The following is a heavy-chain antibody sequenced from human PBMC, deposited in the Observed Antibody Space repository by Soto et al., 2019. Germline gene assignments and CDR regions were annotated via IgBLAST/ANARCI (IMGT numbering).Heavy chain of an antibody. Sequence: LEILSLTCTVSGGSISSYYWSWIRQPPGKGLEWIGYIYYSGSTNYNPSLKSRVTISVDTSKNQFSLKLSSVTAADTAVYYCARAEATIGRIFDYWGQGTLVTVSS. CDR1: GGSISSYY. CDR2: IYYSGST. CDR3: ARAEATIGRIFDY. V-gene: IGHV4-59*01. J-gene: IGHJ4*02. D-gene: IGHD5-12*01.